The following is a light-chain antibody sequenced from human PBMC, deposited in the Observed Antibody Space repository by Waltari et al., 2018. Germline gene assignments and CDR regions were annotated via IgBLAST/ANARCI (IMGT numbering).Light chain of an antibody. CDR3: SSYTSSSTYVV. Sequence: YQQQPGKAPKLMIYDVSNRPSGVSNRFSGSKSGNTASLTISGLQAEDEADYYCSSYTSSSTYVVFGGGTKLTVL. CDR2: DVS. J-gene: IGLJ2*01. V-gene: IGLV2-14*03.